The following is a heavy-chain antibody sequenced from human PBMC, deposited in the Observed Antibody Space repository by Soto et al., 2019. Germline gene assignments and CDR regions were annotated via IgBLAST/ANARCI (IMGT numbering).Heavy chain of an antibody. CDR3: ARELRFLGEWVTAPFDY. D-gene: IGHD3-3*01. CDR1: GGTFSSYA. J-gene: IGHJ4*02. CDR2: IIPIFGTA. V-gene: IGHV1-69*06. Sequence: QVQLVQSGAEVKKPGSSVKVSCKASGGTFSSYAISWVRQAPGQGLEWMGGIIPIFGTANYEQKFQGRVTITAGKATSTAYMELSSLRSEDTAVYYCARELRFLGEWVTAPFDYWGQGTLVTVSS.